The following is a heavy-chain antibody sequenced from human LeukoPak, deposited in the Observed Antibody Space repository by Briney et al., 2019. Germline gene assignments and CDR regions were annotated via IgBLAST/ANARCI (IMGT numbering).Heavy chain of an antibody. CDR3: ARYSGSYPHDAFEI. J-gene: IGHJ3*02. V-gene: IGHV4-61*05. D-gene: IGHD1-26*01. CDR2: IYTSGST. CDR1: GGSISSSSYY. Sequence: SETLSLTCTVSGGSISSSSYYWGWIRQPPGKGLEWIGRIYTSGSTNYNPSLKSRVTMSVDTSKNQFSLKLRSVTAADTAVYYCARYSGSYPHDAFEIWGQGTMVTVSS.